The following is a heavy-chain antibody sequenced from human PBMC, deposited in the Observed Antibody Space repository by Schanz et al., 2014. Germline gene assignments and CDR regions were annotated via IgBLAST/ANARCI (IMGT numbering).Heavy chain of an antibody. CDR3: ARKMKLGVYGGKGHDSLDI. J-gene: IGHJ3*02. D-gene: IGHD4-17*01. Sequence: EVQLLESGGGLVQPGGSLRLSCAAPGFTLSNYAMHWVRQTPGKGLEWVSIISGSGGNTYYADSVKGRFTISRDNSKNTLYLQMNTLRAEDTAVYYCARKMKLGVYGGKGHDSLDIWGQGTMVTVSS. CDR2: ISGSGGNT. CDR1: GFTLSNYA. V-gene: IGHV3-23*01.